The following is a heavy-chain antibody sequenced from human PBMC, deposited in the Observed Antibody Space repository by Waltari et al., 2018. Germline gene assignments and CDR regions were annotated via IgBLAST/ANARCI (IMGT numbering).Heavy chain of an antibody. J-gene: IGHJ4*02. CDR3: TTLDAPWGG. CDR2: SQSKDRGEAT. CDR1: GFTFPPAW. Sequence: EVEMVESGGASVKPGESLRIHCVASGFTFPPAWLTWVRQVPGRGREWIGRSQSKDRGEATDFAAPVKGRFSISRDDSRNTVSLQMNTLKAEDTGIYYCTTLDAPWGGWGQGTLVTVSS. V-gene: IGHV3-15*02. D-gene: IGHD7-27*01.